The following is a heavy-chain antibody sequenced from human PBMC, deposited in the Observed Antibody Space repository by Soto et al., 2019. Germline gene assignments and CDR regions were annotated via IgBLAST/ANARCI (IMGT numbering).Heavy chain of an antibody. CDR3: MKDRTTHYALDV. Sequence: QVQLVESGGDRVQPGRSLRLSCVASGFTFSGSEMYWVRQAPGKGLEWVTFISRDGSRKYYADSVKGRFTISRDNSKDTLYVQMNSLRAEETAVYYCMKDRTTHYALDVWGQGTMVTVSS. V-gene: IGHV3-30*18. J-gene: IGHJ3*01. CDR1: GFTFSGSE. D-gene: IGHD4-17*01. CDR2: ISRDGSRK.